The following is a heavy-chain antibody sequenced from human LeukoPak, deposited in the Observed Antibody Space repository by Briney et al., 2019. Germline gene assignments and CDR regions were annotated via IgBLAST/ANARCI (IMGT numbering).Heavy chain of an antibody. CDR3: ARLTDMDYGDWGIDY. Sequence: GESLKISCKGSGYSFTSYWIGWVRQMPGKGLEWMGIIYPGDSNTTYSPSFQGQVTISADKSISTAYLQWSSLKASDTAMYYCARLTDMDYGDWGIDYWGQGTLVTVSS. V-gene: IGHV5-51*01. CDR1: GYSFTSYW. J-gene: IGHJ4*02. D-gene: IGHD4-17*01. CDR2: IYPGDSNT.